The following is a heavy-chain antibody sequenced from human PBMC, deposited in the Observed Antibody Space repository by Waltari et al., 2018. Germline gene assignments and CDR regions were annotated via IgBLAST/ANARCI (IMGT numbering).Heavy chain of an antibody. Sequence: EVQLVESGGGLIQPGGSLRLSCAASGFTVSSNYMSWVRQAPGKGLEWVSVIYSGGSTYDADSVKGRFTISRDNSKNTLYLQMNSLRAEDTAVYYCAREGIAAYYYYGMDVWGQGTTVTVSS. D-gene: IGHD6-13*01. CDR1: GFTVSSNY. V-gene: IGHV3-53*01. CDR3: AREGIAAYYYYGMDV. J-gene: IGHJ6*02. CDR2: IYSGGST.